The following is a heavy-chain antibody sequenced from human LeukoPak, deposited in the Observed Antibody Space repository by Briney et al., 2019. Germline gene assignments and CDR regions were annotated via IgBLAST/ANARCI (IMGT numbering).Heavy chain of an antibody. Sequence: SETLSLTCTVSGGSISSHYWSWIRQPPGKGLEWIGYIDHSGSTNYNPSLQSRVTISVDMSNNQFSLKLRSVTAADTAVYYCARRLYPYAFDIWGRGTMVTVSS. J-gene: IGHJ3*02. CDR3: ARRLYPYAFDI. CDR1: GGSISSHY. V-gene: IGHV4-59*11. D-gene: IGHD2-8*01. CDR2: IDHSGST.